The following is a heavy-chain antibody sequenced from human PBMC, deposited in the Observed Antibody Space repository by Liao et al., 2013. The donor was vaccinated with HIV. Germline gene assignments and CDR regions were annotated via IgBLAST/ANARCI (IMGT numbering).Heavy chain of an antibody. D-gene: IGHD3-3*01. CDR2: INHNGNI. CDR1: GEPFSDFS. Sequence: QVQLQQWGAGLLKPSETLSLTCAVKGEPFSDFSWSWIRQPPGKGLEWIAEINHNGNIMYNPSLKSRTTISADMSKNHFSLKLTSVSAADTAVYYCTSDFLRWGQGTLVTVSS. CDR3: TSDFLR. J-gene: IGHJ4*02. V-gene: IGHV4-34*01.